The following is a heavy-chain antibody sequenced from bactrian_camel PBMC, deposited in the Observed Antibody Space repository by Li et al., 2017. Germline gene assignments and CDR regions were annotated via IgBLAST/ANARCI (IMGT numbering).Heavy chain of an antibody. V-gene: IGHV3-2*01. J-gene: IGHJ4*01. D-gene: IGHD3*01. CDR3: AADLSENCIGYDCYSGSWCRERLAGTHD. Sequence: HVQLVESGGGLVQPGGSLRLSCATSGFTFSTSYMTWVRQAPGKEHEWVSSIFNDGSSTYYADSVKGRFTISGDNAKNSVYLLMDSLKPEDTAMYYCAADLSENCIGYDCYSGSWCRERLAGTHDWGQGTQVTVS. CDR2: IFNDGSST. CDR1: GFTFSTSY.